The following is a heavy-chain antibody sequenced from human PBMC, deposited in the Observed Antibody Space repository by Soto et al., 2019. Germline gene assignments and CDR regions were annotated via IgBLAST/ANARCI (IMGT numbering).Heavy chain of an antibody. D-gene: IGHD2-15*01. J-gene: IGHJ3*02. CDR3: AKEVEHAFDI. Sequence: QVQLVESGGGVVQPGRSLRLSCAASGFTFSSYAMHWVRQAPGKGLEWVAVISYDGSDKYYADSVKGRFTISRDNSKNTRYLQMNSLRAEDSAVYYCAKEVEHAFDIWGQGTVVTVSS. CDR1: GFTFSSYA. V-gene: IGHV3-30-3*01. CDR2: ISYDGSDK.